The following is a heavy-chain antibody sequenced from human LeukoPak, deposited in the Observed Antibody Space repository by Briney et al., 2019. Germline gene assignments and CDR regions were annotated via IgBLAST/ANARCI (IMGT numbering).Heavy chain of an antibody. Sequence: VKVSCKASGGTFSSYAISWVRRAPGQGLEWMGGIIPIFGTANYAQKFQGRVTITTDESTSTAYMELSSLRSEDTAVYYCARGPAAPYYYYYYMDVWGKGTTVTVSS. J-gene: IGHJ6*03. V-gene: IGHV1-69*05. CDR2: IIPIFGTA. CDR1: GGTFSSYA. CDR3: ARGPAAPYYYYYYMDV. D-gene: IGHD2-2*01.